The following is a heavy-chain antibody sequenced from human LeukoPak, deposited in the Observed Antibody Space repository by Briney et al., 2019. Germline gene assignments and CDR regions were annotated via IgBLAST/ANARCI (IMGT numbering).Heavy chain of an antibody. CDR3: ARAIGRDGSFDY. J-gene: IGHJ4*02. D-gene: IGHD5-24*01. Sequence: PSETLSLTCTVSGGSISSSSYYWGWIRQPPGKGLEWIGSIYYSGSTYYNPSLKSRVTISVDTSKNQFSLKLSSVTAADTAVYYCARAIGRDGSFDYWGQGTLVTVSS. CDR2: IYYSGST. CDR1: GGSISSSSYY. V-gene: IGHV4-39*07.